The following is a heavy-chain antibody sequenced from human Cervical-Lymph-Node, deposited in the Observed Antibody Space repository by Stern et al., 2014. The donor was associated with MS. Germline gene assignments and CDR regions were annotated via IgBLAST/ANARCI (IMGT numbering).Heavy chain of an antibody. Sequence: VQLLESGAEVKKPGSSVKVSCTASGGTFSSYAISWLRQAPGQGPEWMGGIIPLFGTPKYAQKFQGRVTITADQSTNTAYLELSSLRSEDTAVYYCGVSGYDYLRWFDPWGQGTLVTVSS. J-gene: IGHJ5*02. D-gene: IGHD5-12*01. CDR1: GGTFSSYA. CDR2: IIPLFGTP. V-gene: IGHV1-69*01. CDR3: GVSGYDYLRWFDP.